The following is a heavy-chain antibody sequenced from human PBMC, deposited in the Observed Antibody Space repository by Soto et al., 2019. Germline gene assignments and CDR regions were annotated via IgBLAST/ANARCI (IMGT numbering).Heavy chain of an antibody. J-gene: IGHJ3*02. CDR1: GGSISSSSYY. Sequence: QLQLQESGPGLVKPSETLSLTCTVSGGSISSSSYYWGWIRQPPGKGLEWIGSIYYSGSSYYNPSVNSRVTISVDTSKNQFSLKLSSVTAADTAVYYCARRLERLVLEDAFDIWGQGTMVTVSS. CDR2: IYYSGSS. CDR3: ARRLERLVLEDAFDI. D-gene: IGHD1-1*01. V-gene: IGHV4-39*01.